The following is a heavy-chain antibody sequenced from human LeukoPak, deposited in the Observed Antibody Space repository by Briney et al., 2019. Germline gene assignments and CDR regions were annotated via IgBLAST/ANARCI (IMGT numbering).Heavy chain of an antibody. J-gene: IGHJ5*02. CDR1: GGTFSSYA. Sequence: SVKVSCKASGGTFSSYAISWVRQAPGQGLEWMGRIIPILGIANYAQKFQGRVTITADKSTSTAYMELSSLRSEDTAVYYCAGPVDYYDSSGPLNWFDPWGQGTLVTVSS. V-gene: IGHV1-69*04. D-gene: IGHD3-22*01. CDR3: AGPVDYYDSSGPLNWFDP. CDR2: IIPILGIA.